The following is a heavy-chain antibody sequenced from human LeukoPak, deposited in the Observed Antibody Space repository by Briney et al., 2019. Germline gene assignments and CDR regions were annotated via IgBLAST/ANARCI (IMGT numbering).Heavy chain of an antibody. J-gene: IGHJ4*02. Sequence: PSETPSLTCAVYGGSFSGYYWSWIRQPPGKGLEWIGEINHSGSTNYNPSFKSRVTISVDTSKNQFSLKLSSVTAADTAVYYCARVPRIEGGDYWGQGTLVTVSS. CDR3: ARVPRIEGGDY. D-gene: IGHD1-14*01. CDR1: GGSFSGYY. CDR2: INHSGST. V-gene: IGHV4-34*01.